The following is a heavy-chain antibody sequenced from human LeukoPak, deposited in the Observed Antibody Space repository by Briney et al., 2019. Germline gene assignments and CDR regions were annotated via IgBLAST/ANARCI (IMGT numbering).Heavy chain of an antibody. J-gene: IGHJ6*02. CDR1: GDSISNFA. Sequence: SVTVSCKASGDSISNFAVSWVRQAPGQGLEWMGGIIPIFGTADYAQKFQGRVTITADEFTSTTYMELSSLKSEDTAIYYCTTRSCGAGGCSPSLYYYYGLHFWGQGTTVSVSS. V-gene: IGHV1-69*13. D-gene: IGHD3-16*01. CDR3: TTRSCGAGGCSPSLYYYYGLHF. CDR2: IIPIFGTA.